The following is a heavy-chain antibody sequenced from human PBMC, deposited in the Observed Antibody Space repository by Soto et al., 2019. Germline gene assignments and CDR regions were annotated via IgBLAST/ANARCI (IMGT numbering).Heavy chain of an antibody. CDR3: AKASSGSRQADAFDI. Sequence: GGSLRLSCAASGFTFSSYAMSWVRQAPGKGLEWVSAISGSGGSTYYADSVKGRFTISRDNSKNTLYLQMNSLRAEDTAVYYCAKASSGSRQADAFDIWGQGTMVTVPS. V-gene: IGHV3-23*01. J-gene: IGHJ3*02. CDR1: GFTFSSYA. CDR2: ISGSGGST. D-gene: IGHD3-22*01.